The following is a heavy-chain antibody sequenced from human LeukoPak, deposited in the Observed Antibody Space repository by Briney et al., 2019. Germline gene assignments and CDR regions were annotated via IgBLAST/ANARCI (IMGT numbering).Heavy chain of an antibody. D-gene: IGHD3-3*01. V-gene: IGHV4-31*03. CDR3: ARVRTYYDFWSGYYSGTEFDY. CDR2: IYYSGST. Sequence: PSQTLSLTCTVSGGPISSGGYYWSCIRQHPGKGLEWIGYIYYSGSTYYNPSLKSRVTISVDTSKNQFSLKLSSVTAADTAVYYCARVRTYYDFWSGYYSGTEFDYWGREPWSPPP. CDR1: GGPISSGGYY. J-gene: IGHJ4*02.